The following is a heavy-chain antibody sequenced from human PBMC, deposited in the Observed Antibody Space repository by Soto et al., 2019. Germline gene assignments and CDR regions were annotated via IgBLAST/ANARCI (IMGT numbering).Heavy chain of an antibody. V-gene: IGHV3-23*01. D-gene: IGHD3-10*02. Sequence: PGGSLRLSCAASGFTFSSYAMSWVRQAPGKGLEWVSAISGSGGSTYYADSVKGRFTISRDNSKNTLYLQMNSLRAEDTAVYYCAKDLSAGMFGELLLLYYWGQGTLVTVSS. J-gene: IGHJ4*02. CDR2: ISGSGGST. CDR1: GFTFSSYA. CDR3: AKDLSAGMFGELLLLYY.